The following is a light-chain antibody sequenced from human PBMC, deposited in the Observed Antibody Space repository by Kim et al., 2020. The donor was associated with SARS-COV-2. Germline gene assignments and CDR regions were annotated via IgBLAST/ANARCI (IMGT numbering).Light chain of an antibody. CDR1: SRSVVYND. Sequence: VTISCTRSSRSVVYNDVQWYQQRPGGVPTTVIYEDDQRPSGVPDRFSGSIDSSSNSASPTISGLKTEDEADYYCQSYNRSIVVFGGGTQLTVL. CDR2: EDD. V-gene: IGLV6-57*03. CDR3: QSYNRSIVV. J-gene: IGLJ2*01.